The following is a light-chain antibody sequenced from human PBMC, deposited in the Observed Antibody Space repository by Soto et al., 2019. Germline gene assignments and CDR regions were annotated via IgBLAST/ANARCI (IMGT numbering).Light chain of an antibody. CDR2: EAS. V-gene: IGKV3-11*01. CDR1: QRGGNL. J-gene: IGKJ4*01. Sequence: EIVLAQSPATLSLSPGERATLSCRASQRGGNLLAWYQQKPDQAPRLLIFEASTRATGVPGRISGSGSGTDFTLTISSLEPEDFAVYYCQQYKNWPPPTFGGGTKVQIK. CDR3: QQYKNWPPPT.